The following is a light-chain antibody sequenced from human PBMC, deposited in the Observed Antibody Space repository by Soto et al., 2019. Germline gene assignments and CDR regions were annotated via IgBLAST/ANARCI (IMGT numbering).Light chain of an antibody. V-gene: IGKV3-11*01. CDR2: DAV. CDR3: QQRSGRLT. Sequence: ESVLTQSPATLSLSPGERATLSCRASQTVHNYLAWYQQKPCQVPRLLIYDAVRRATGIPDRFIGSVSGTDFTLSINSLEPEDFAVYYCQQRSGRLTFGGGTRVDLK. J-gene: IGKJ4*01. CDR1: QTVHNY.